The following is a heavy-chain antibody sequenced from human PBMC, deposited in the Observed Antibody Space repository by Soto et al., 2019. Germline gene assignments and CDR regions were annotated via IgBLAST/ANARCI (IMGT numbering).Heavy chain of an antibody. Sequence: PGGSMRLSCAAYGFTFSNYAMTWVRQGPGKWLEWVSGISGSGGRSYYADSVKGRCTISRDNSKSTLYLQMSSLRAEETAVYYCAKAYFVWYSDPPYYFDYWGQGALVTVSS. D-gene: IGHD3-16*01. J-gene: IGHJ4*02. V-gene: IGHV3-23*01. CDR2: ISGSGGRS. CDR1: GFTFSNYA. CDR3: AKAYFVWYSDPPYYFDY.